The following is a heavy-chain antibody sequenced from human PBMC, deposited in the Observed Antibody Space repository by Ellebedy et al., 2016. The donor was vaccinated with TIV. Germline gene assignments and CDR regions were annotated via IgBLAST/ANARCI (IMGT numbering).Heavy chain of an antibody. V-gene: IGHV4-59*02. Sequence: MPSETLSLTCTVTGGSVSSFYWSWIRQPPGKGLEWIGYVHDGGHTRSGGRYDSSLKRRVDISADTSQNQTSLTLTSVTAADTAVYFCARNLVDGYGSTWWVADHWGQGALVTVSS. D-gene: IGHD2-2*03. CDR2: VHDGGHTRSGG. CDR3: ARNLVDGYGSTWWVADH. CDR1: GGSVSSFY. J-gene: IGHJ5*02.